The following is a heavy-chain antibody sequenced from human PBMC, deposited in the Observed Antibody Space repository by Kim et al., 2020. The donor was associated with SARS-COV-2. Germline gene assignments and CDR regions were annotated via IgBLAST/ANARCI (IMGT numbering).Heavy chain of an antibody. CDR2: INTNTGNP. Sequence: ASVKVSCKASGYTFTSYAMNWVRQAPGQGLEWMGWINTNTGNPTYAQGFTGRFVFSLDTSASTAYLQISSLKAEDTAVYYCATHYGGNSAFGRNYYYGMDVWGQGTTVTVSS. J-gene: IGHJ6*02. CDR1: GYTFTSYA. CDR3: ATHYGGNSAFGRNYYYGMDV. D-gene: IGHD4-17*01. V-gene: IGHV7-4-1*02.